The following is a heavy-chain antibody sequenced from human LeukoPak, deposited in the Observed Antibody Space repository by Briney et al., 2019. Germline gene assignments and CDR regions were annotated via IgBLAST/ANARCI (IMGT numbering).Heavy chain of an antibody. CDR1: GYGFTSYW. J-gene: IGHJ6*03. CDR2: IYPGDSDT. Sequence: NLGESLKISCKGSGYGFTSYWIGWVRQMPGKGLEWMGIIYPGDSDTRYSPSFQGQVTISADKSVSTAYLQWSSLKASDTAMYYCARYSGSYLITYYYYYYMDVWGKGTTVTVSS. V-gene: IGHV5-51*01. D-gene: IGHD1-26*01. CDR3: ARYSGSYLITYYYYYYMDV.